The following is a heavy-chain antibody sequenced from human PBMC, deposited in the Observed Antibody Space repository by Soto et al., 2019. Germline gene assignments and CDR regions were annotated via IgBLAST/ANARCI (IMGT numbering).Heavy chain of an antibody. CDR3: AKIPTGSGSSKFDY. J-gene: IGHJ4*02. CDR2: ISGSGSFT. V-gene: IGHV3-23*01. D-gene: IGHD3-10*01. Sequence: DVQLLEAGGGLMKPGGSLRLSCAASGFTFRTYAMNWVRQAPGKGLGWISAISGSGSFTHYADSVRGRFTISRDNSQNQLYLQMNNLRGDDTAMYYCAKIPTGSGSSKFDYWGQGIQVTFSS. CDR1: GFTFRTYA.